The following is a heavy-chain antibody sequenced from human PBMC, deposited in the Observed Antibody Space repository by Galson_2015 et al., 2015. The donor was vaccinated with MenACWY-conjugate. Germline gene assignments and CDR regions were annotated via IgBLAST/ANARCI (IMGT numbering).Heavy chain of an antibody. D-gene: IGHD1-1*01. J-gene: IGHJ3*02. CDR3: ARWSLEWGAFDI. Sequence: SLRLSCAASGFTFSSYSMNWVRQAPGRGLEWVSSISSSSSYIYYADSVKGRFTISRDNAKNSLYLQMNSLRAEDTAVYYCARWSLEWGAFDIWGQGTMVTVSS. CDR1: GFTFSSYS. V-gene: IGHV3-21*01. CDR2: ISSSSSYI.